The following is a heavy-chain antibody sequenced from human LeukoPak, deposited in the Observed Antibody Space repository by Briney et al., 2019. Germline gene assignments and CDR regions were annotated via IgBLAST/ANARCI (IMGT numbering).Heavy chain of an antibody. CDR2: IKSDGSEK. CDR1: GFTFSSYS. V-gene: IGHV3-7*01. CDR3: VRALGSPTADH. D-gene: IGHD3-16*01. Sequence: PGGSLRLSCAASGFTFSSYSMNCVRQAPGKGLEWVANIKSDGSEKYYVDSVEGRFTISRDNAKNTVSLQMDSLRGEDTAVYYCVRALGSPTADHWGQGTLVTVSS. J-gene: IGHJ4*02.